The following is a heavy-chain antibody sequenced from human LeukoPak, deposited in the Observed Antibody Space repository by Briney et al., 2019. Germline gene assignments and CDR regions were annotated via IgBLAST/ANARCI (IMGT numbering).Heavy chain of an antibody. CDR1: GGSISSGGYY. CDR3: ARELVVVPAAAHDAFDI. D-gene: IGHD2-2*01. J-gene: IGHJ3*02. CDR2: IYTSGST. V-gene: IGHV4-61*02. Sequence: ASETLSLTCTVSGGSISSGGYYWSWIRQPAGKGLEWIGRIYTSGSTNYNPSLKSRVTISVDTSKNQFSLKLSSVTAADTAVYYCARELVVVPAAAHDAFDIWGQGTMVTVSS.